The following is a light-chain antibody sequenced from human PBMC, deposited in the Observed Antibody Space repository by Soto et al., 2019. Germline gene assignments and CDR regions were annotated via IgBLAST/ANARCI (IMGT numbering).Light chain of an antibody. CDR3: QKSYSTTIN. CDR1: QSISSY. CDR2: AAS. Sequence: DIQMTPSPSSLSASVVDRVTITCRASQSISSYLNWYHQKPGKAPKLLIYAASSLQSGVPSRFSGSGSGTDFTLTISSLQPEDFATYYCQKSYSTTINFGQGTRLEIK. J-gene: IGKJ5*01. V-gene: IGKV1-39*01.